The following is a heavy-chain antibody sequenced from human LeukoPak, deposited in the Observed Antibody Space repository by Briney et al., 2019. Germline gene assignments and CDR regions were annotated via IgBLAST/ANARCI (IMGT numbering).Heavy chain of an antibody. Sequence: PGGSLRLSCAASGFTFSSFWMSWVRQAPGKGLEWVANVKRDGSENYYVDSLKGRFTFSRDNAKNSLYLEMNSLTVEDTAVYYCAKYDVWSGFSYDCWGQGTLVTVSS. D-gene: IGHD3-3*01. CDR2: VKRDGSEN. V-gene: IGHV3-7*01. CDR3: AKYDVWSGFSYDC. CDR1: GFTFSSFW. J-gene: IGHJ4*02.